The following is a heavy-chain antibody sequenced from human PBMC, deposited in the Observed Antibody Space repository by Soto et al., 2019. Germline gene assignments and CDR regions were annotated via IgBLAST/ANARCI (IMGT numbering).Heavy chain of an antibody. CDR2: IIPIFGTA. J-gene: IGHJ4*02. V-gene: IGHV1-69*12. D-gene: IGHD6-6*01. CDR3: ARERAARLPGDLTGYFDY. Sequence: QVQLVQSGAEVKKPGSSVKVSCKASGGTFSSYAISWVRQAPGQGLEWMGGIIPIFGTANYAQKFQGRVTITADESTSTAYMELSSLRSEDTAVYYCARERAARLPGDLTGYFDYWGQGTLVTVSS. CDR1: GGTFSSYA.